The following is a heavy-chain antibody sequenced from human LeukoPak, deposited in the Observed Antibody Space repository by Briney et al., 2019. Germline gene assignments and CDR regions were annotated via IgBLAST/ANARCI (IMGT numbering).Heavy chain of an antibody. CDR1: GGSIGSSSYY. CDR2: IYYSGST. Sequence: SETLSLTCTVSGGSIGSSSYYWGWIRQPPGRGLEWIGSIYYSGSTYYNPSLKSRVTISVDTSKNQFSLKLSSVTAADTAVYYCAVVVTTPTWGQGTLVTVSS. J-gene: IGHJ4*02. V-gene: IGHV4-39*01. CDR3: AVVVTTPT. D-gene: IGHD2-15*01.